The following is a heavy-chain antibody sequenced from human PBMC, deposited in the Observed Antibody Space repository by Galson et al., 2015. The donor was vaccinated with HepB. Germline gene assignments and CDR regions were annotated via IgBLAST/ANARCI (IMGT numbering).Heavy chain of an antibody. D-gene: IGHD3-9*01. CDR1: GFTFSNAW. Sequence: SLRLSCAASGFTFSNAWMSWVRQAPGKGLEWVGRIKNKADGGTTDYAAPVKGRFTNSRDDSKTTLYLQMNSLTTDDTAMYYCQILTGYYMRDPWGQGTLVTVSS. J-gene: IGHJ5*02. CDR3: QILTGYYMRDP. CDR2: IKNKADGGTT. V-gene: IGHV3-15*01.